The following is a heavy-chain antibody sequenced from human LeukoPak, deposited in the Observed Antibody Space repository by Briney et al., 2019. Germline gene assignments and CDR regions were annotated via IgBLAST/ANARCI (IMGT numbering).Heavy chain of an antibody. V-gene: IGHV4-39*07. J-gene: IGHJ2*01. CDR1: GDSVSNSNFY. CDR3: ARIPLGGNEWYFDL. D-gene: IGHD7-27*01. CDR2: IYYSGST. Sequence: PSETLSLTCSLSGDSVSNSNFYWGWIRQPPGEGLEWIGNIYYSGSTYYNPSLGSRVALSTDTSMNHLSLKLTSVTAADTAVYYCARIPLGGNEWYFDLWGRGTLVTVSS.